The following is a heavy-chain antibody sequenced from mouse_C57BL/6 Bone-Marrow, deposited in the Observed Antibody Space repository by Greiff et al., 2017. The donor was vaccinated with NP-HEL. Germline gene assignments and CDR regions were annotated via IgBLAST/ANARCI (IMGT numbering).Heavy chain of an antibody. D-gene: IGHD2-4*01. CDR2: INPNNGGT. CDR3: ARATYYDYDGAMDY. CDR1: GYTFTDYY. J-gene: IGHJ4*01. Sequence: EVQLQQSGPELVKPGASVKISCKASGYTFTDYYVNWVKQSNGKSLEWIGDINPNNGGTSYNQKFKGKATLTVDKSSSIAYMELRSLTSEDSAVYYCARATYYDYDGAMDYWGQGTSVTVSS. V-gene: IGHV1-26*01.